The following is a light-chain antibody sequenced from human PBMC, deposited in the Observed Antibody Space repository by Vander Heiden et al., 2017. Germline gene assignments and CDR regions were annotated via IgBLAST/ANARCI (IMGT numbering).Light chain of an antibody. CDR3: SSYTSSPTLV. J-gene: IGLJ2*01. CDR1: SSDVGAYNY. V-gene: IGLV2-14*01. CDR2: DVS. Sequence: QSALTQPASVSGSPGPSITISCTGTSSDVGAYNYVSWYQQHPGKAPKLIIYDVSDRPSGVSNRFSGSKSGNTASLTISGLQAEDEADYYCSSYTSSPTLVFGGGTKLTVL.